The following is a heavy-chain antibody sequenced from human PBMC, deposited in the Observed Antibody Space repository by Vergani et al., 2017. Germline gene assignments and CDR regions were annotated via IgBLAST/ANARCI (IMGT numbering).Heavy chain of an antibody. J-gene: IGHJ3*02. CDR3: AKDLLPSFDI. D-gene: IGHD2/OR15-2a*01. CDR2: ISGSGGST. Sequence: EVQLLESGGGLVQPGGSLRLSCAASGFTFSSYAMSWVRQAPGQGLEWVSAISGSGGSTYYADSVKGRFTISRDKSKNTLYLQMNSLRAADTAVYYCAKDLLPSFDIWGQGTMVTVSS. CDR1: GFTFSSYA. V-gene: IGHV3-23*01.